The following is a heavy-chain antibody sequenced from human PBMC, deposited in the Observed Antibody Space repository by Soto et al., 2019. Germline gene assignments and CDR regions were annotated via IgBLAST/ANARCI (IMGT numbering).Heavy chain of an antibody. CDR3: ARYQGSCVWFDP. D-gene: IGHD6-6*01. Sequence: ASVKVSCKASGCSFTRYAMHWVRQAPGQRLEWMGWINADNGNTKYLEKFQGRVTITRDTSASTAYMELSSLRSEDTAVYYCARYQGSCVWFDPWGQGTLVTVSS. CDR2: INADNGNT. CDR1: GCSFTRYA. J-gene: IGHJ5*02. V-gene: IGHV1-3*01.